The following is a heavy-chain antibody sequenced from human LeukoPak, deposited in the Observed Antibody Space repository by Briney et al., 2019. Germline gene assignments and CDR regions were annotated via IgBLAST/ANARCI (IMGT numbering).Heavy chain of an antibody. V-gene: IGHV3-23*01. CDR1: GFTFSSYA. Sequence: GSLRLSCKASGFTFSSYAMTWVRQVPGKGLEWVSSASGSGSTTDHADSVKGRFTISRDNSKNTLYLQMNSLRAEDTAVYYCAKGMPIPDYWGQGTLVTVSS. CDR3: AKGMPIPDY. D-gene: IGHD3-16*01. CDR2: ASGSGSTT. J-gene: IGHJ4*02.